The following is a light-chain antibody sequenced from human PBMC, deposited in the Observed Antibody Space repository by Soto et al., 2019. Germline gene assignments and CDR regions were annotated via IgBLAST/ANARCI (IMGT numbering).Light chain of an antibody. CDR2: DAS. V-gene: IGKV3-11*01. CDR3: QQRSNWPLT. Sequence: EIVLTQSPGTLSLSPGEGATLSCRASQSVSSSYLAWYQQKPGQAPRLLIYDASDRATGIPARFSGSGSGTDFTLTISSLEPEDFAVYYCQQRSNWPLTFGQGTRLEIK. J-gene: IGKJ5*01. CDR1: QSVSSSY.